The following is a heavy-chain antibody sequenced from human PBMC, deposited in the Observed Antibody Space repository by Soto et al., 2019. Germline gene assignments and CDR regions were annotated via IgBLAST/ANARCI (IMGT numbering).Heavy chain of an antibody. D-gene: IGHD2-2*01. J-gene: IGHJ6*02. V-gene: IGHV1-69*13. CDR1: GGTFSSYA. Sequence: SVKVSCKASGGTFSSYAISWVRQAPGQGLEWMGGIIPIFGTANYAQKFQGRVTITADESTSTAYMELSSLRSEDTAVYYCARNIVVVPAAMHYYYYGMDVWGQGTTVTVSS. CDR2: IIPIFGTA. CDR3: ARNIVVVPAAMHYYYYGMDV.